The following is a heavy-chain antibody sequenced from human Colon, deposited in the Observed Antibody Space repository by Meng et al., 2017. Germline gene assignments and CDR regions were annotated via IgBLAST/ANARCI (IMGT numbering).Heavy chain of an antibody. D-gene: IGHD3-22*01. V-gene: IGHV4-4*03. CDR3: ASSDYYRSDY. CDR2: TSHSGST. Sequence: QSQLQGRGPGLVKPPETLSLTCAVSGGSISRSDWWSWVRQPPGKGLEWIGETSHSGSTNYSPSLKSRVTISLDKSKNQLSLKLNSVTAADTAVYYCASSDYYRSDYWGQGTLVTVSS. CDR1: GGSISRSDW. J-gene: IGHJ4*02.